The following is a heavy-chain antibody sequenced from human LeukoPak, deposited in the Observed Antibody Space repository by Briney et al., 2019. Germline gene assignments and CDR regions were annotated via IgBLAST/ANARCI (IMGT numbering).Heavy chain of an antibody. D-gene: IGHD1-26*01. CDR1: GGSIGNSF. J-gene: IGHJ3*01. CDR2: ISYSGRT. V-gene: IGHV4-59*13. CDR3: ARDRSGTYYTFDV. Sequence: PSETLSLTCSVSGGSIGNSFWNWIRLSPGKGLEWIGYISYSGRTNYSPSLKSRVTISIDTSKNQLSLTLSSVTAADTALYYCARDRSGTYYTFDVWGQGTMVTVSA.